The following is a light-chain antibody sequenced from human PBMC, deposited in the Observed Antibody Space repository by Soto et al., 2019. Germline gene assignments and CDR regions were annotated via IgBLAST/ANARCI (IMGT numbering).Light chain of an antibody. CDR3: SSKRTTASLV. Sequence: QSVLTQPAAVSGSPGQTITISCTGTSGDVGAYNYVSWYQRHPGKAPKLMIYEVSNRPSGVSDRFSGSQSGNTASLPISGLQAADEADYSCSSKRTTASLVFGTGTKVTVL. V-gene: IGLV2-14*01. CDR1: SGDVGAYNY. J-gene: IGLJ1*01. CDR2: EVS.